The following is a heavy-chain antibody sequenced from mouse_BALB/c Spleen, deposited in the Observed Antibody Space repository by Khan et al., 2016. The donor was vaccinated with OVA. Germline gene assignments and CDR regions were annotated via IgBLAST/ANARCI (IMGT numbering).Heavy chain of an antibody. V-gene: IGHV2-3*01. J-gene: IGHJ3*01. Sequence: VQLQESGPDLVAPSQSLSITCTVSGFSLTSYGVGWVRQPPGKGLEWLGVLWGDGSTNYHSALISRLSISKDNSKSQVFLKLNSLQTDDTATYYCALYYYGRAWFAYWGQGTLVTVSA. CDR1: GFSLTSYG. CDR3: ALYYYGRAWFAY. CDR2: LWGDGST. D-gene: IGHD1-1*01.